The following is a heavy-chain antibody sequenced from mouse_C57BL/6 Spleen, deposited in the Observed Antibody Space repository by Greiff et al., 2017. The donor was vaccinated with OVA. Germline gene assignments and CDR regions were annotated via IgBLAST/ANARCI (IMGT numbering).Heavy chain of an antibody. D-gene: IGHD2-3*01. V-gene: IGHV1-82*01. CDR1: GYAFSSSW. J-gene: IGHJ2*01. CDR3: ARSFYDGYYEDY. Sequence: VKLVESGPELVKPGASVKISCKASGYAFSSSWMNWVKQRPGKGLEWIGRIYPGDGDTNYNGKFKGKATLTADKSSSTAYMQLSSLTSEDSAVYFCARSFYDGYYEDYWGQGTTLTVSS. CDR2: IYPGDGDT.